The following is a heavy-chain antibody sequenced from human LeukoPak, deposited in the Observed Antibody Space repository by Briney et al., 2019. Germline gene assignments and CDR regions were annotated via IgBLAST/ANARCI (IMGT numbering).Heavy chain of an antibody. D-gene: IGHD3-10*01. Sequence: PGGSLRLSCVGSGFRFSSFAMSWVRQAPWKGLEWVSGLSGSGGATYYIDPAKGRFSISRDNSKNTMYLQMTNLRAEDTAVYYCAKDYGDFGSSYFCAFDVWGPGTMVTVSS. CDR1: GFRFSSFA. CDR3: AKDYGDFGSSYFCAFDV. V-gene: IGHV3-23*01. J-gene: IGHJ3*01. CDR2: LSGSGGAT.